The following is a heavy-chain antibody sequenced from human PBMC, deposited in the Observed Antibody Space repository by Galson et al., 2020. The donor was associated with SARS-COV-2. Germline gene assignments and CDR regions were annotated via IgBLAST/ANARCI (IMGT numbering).Heavy chain of an antibody. CDR2: IRVHNGDT. CDR1: GYTFTTYG. Sequence: GESLKISCKASGYTFTTYGMSWVRQAPGQGLEWMGWIRVHNGDTNYAQKLQGRLTMTTDTSTSTAYMELRSLRSDDTAVYYCARDRGTTLAEFDYWGQGTLVTVSS. V-gene: IGHV1-18*01. J-gene: IGHJ4*02. D-gene: IGHD1-1*01. CDR3: ARDRGTTLAEFDY.